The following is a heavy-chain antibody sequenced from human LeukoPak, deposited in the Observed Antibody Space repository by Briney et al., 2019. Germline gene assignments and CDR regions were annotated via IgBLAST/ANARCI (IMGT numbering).Heavy chain of an antibody. CDR3: ARLLGYDWSIDY. V-gene: IGHV4-39*01. D-gene: IGHD5-12*01. J-gene: IGHJ4*02. CDR1: GGSVSSSSYY. CDR2: IYYSGST. Sequence: SETLSLACTVSGGSVSSSSYYWGWIRQPPGKGLEYIGSIYYSGSTYYNPSLKSRVTISVDTSKNQFSLKLSSVTAADTAVYYCARLLGYDWSIDYWGQGTLVTVSS.